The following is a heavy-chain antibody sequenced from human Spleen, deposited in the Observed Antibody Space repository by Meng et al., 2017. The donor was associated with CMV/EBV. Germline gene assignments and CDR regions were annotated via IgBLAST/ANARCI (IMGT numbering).Heavy chain of an antibody. V-gene: IGHV4-39*07. Sequence: SETLSLTCTVSGGSISSSNYYWGWIRQPPGKGLEWIGSIFYSGSTFYNPSLKSRVTISVDTSKNQFSLKLSSVTAADTAVYYCARGRGSSPLGYWGQGTLVTVSS. J-gene: IGHJ4*02. CDR3: ARGRGSSPLGY. CDR1: GGSISSSNYY. D-gene: IGHD1-26*01. CDR2: IFYSGST.